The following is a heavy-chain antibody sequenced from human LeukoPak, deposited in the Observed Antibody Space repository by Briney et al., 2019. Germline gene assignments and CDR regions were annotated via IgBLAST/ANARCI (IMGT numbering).Heavy chain of an antibody. V-gene: IGHV3-30*03. CDR2: TSSDLNVK. J-gene: IGHJ4*02. D-gene: IGHD3-10*01. CDR3: AREGYYGSGSPPSLCFDY. Sequence: GGSLRLSCAASGFTFSSYGMHWVRQAPGKGLEWVAVTSSDLNVKLYADSVKGRFTISRDNSRSTLYLQMNSLRPEDTAIYYCAREGYYGSGSPPSLCFDYWGQGTLVTVSS. CDR1: GFTFSSYG.